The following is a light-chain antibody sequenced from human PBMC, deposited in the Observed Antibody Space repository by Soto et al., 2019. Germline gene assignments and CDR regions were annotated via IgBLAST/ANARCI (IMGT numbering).Light chain of an antibody. V-gene: IGLV2-14*01. CDR2: EVR. Sequence: LTQAASVSGSPGQSITISCTGTASDVGAYNYVSWYQHHPDKAPKLMIYEVRNRPSGVSNRFSGSKSVNTASLTISGLQPEDEADYYCGSYATSDTFVFGTGTKVTVL. CDR3: GSYATSDTFV. CDR1: ASDVGAYNY. J-gene: IGLJ1*01.